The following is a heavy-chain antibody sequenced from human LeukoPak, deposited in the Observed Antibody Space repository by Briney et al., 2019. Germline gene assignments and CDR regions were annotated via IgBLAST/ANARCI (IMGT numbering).Heavy chain of an antibody. D-gene: IGHD3-9*01. CDR1: GFTFRNYW. Sequence: QPGGSLRLSCAASGFTFRNYWMNWVRQAPGKGLEWVANIKQDGSEKNYVDSVKGRFTISRDNGKNSLYLQMNSLRAEDTAVYYCVREAMTISILVYYMDVWGKGTTVTVSS. CDR2: IKQDGSEK. V-gene: IGHV3-7*01. CDR3: VREAMTISILVYYMDV. J-gene: IGHJ6*03.